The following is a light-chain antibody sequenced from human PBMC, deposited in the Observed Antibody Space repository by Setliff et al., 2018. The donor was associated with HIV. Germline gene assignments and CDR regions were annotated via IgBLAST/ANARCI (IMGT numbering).Light chain of an antibody. CDR1: SSNIGAGFD. CDR2: SFT. CDR3: QSYDSSLSGYV. Sequence: QSVLTQQPSVSGAPGQRVTISCTGSSSNIGAGFDVHWYQQFPGTAPKLLIYSFTNRPSGVPDRFSGSKSGTSASLAIAGLQAEDEADYYCQSYDSSLSGYVFGTGTKVTVL. V-gene: IGLV1-40*01. J-gene: IGLJ1*01.